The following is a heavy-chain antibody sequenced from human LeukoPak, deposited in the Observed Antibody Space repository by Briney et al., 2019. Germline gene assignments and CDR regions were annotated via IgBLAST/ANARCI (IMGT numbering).Heavy chain of an antibody. CDR2: IYYSEST. J-gene: IGHJ5*02. Sequence: SETLSLTCTVSGGSISSYYWSWIRQPPGQGLEWIGYIYYSESTNYNPPLKSRVTISVDASKNQFSLKLSSVTAADTAVYYCARGEFSWFDPWGQGTLVTVSS. CDR1: GGSISSYY. CDR3: ARGEFSWFDP. D-gene: IGHD3-10*01. V-gene: IGHV4-59*01.